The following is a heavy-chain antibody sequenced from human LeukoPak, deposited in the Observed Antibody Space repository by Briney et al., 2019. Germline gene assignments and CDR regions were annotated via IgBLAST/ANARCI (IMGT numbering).Heavy chain of an antibody. V-gene: IGHV3-21*01. D-gene: IGHD3-9*01. Sequence: GGSLRLSCAASGFSFSSYSMNWVRQAPGKGLEWVSSISGGSSYIYYADSVKGRFTISRDNAKKLLFLQMNSLRAEDTAVYYCARNSYDILTGAPDYWGQGTLVTVSS. CDR3: ARNSYDILTGAPDY. CDR2: ISGGSSYI. J-gene: IGHJ4*02. CDR1: GFSFSSYS.